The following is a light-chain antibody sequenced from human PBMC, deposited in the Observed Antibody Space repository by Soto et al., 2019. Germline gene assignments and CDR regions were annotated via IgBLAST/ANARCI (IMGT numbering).Light chain of an antibody. Sequence: EIVLTQSPATLSLSPGERVNLSCRAGQNVSTYLAWYQQKPGQAPRLLIYDASDRATGIPARFSGSGSGTDFTLTISSPEPEDSAVYYCQQRTNWLTFGPGTNVDIK. J-gene: IGKJ3*01. CDR1: QNVSTY. V-gene: IGKV3-11*01. CDR2: DAS. CDR3: QQRTNWLT.